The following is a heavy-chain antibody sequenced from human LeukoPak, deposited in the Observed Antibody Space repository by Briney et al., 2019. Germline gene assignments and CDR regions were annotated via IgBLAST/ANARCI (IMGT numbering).Heavy chain of an antibody. CDR3: AKELTRGSSWYEDY. Sequence: GGSLRLSCAASGFTFSNYGMHWVRQAPGKGLEWVAVISYDGSAEYYADSVKSRFAIYRDNSRNTLYLQMNSLRPEDTAVYYCAKELTRGSSWYEDYWGQGTLVTVSS. V-gene: IGHV3-30*18. J-gene: IGHJ4*02. CDR2: ISYDGSAE. D-gene: IGHD6-13*01. CDR1: GFTFSNYG.